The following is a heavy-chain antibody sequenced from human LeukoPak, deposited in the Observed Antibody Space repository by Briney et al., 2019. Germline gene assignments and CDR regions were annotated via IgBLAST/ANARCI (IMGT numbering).Heavy chain of an antibody. CDR1: GYTFTSYD. CDR3: ARNPIGSSTSCYGPMFGY. D-gene: IGHD2-2*01. V-gene: IGHV1-8*01. J-gene: IGHJ4*02. Sequence: ASVKVSCKASGYTFTSYDINWVRQATGQGLEWMGWMNPNSGNTGYAQKFQGRVTMTRNTSISTAYMELSSLRSEDTAVYYCARNPIGSSTSCYGPMFGYWGQGTLVTVSS. CDR2: MNPNSGNT.